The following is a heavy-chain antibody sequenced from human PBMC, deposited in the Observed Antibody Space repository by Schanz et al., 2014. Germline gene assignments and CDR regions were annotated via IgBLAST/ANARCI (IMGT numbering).Heavy chain of an antibody. J-gene: IGHJ4*02. V-gene: IGHV3-30*18. CDR2: ISYDGINK. D-gene: IGHD6-13*01. CDR1: GFTFSSYG. CDR3: AKERIAAAWTFDS. Sequence: QVQLVESGGGVVQPGRSLRLSCAASGFTFSSYGMHWVRQAPGKGLEWVAVISYDGINKYYADSVKGRFTISRDNSKNTLSLQTNSLRAEFTAMYYCAKERIAAAWTFDSWGQGTLVTVS.